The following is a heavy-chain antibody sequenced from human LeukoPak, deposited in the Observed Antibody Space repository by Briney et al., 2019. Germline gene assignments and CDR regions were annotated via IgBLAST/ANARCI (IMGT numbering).Heavy chain of an antibody. V-gene: IGHV4-59*01. J-gene: IGHJ4*02. CDR2: FYNSGRS. D-gene: IGHD3-16*01. Sequence: SETLSLTCTVSDDSISDYYRGWIRQPLGKGLEWIGYFYNSGRSTYSPSLKSRVTISADTSKNHFSLKLNSVTTADTAVYYCSRGAGWLIDYWGQGILVTVSS. CDR1: DDSISDYY. CDR3: SRGAGWLIDY.